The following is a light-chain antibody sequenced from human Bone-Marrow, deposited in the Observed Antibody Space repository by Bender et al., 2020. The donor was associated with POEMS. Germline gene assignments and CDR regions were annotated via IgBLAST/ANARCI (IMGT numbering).Light chain of an antibody. J-gene: IGLJ2*01. CDR3: AAWDDSLFGMV. Sequence: QSVLTQPPAASGTPGQRVIISCSGSSSNIGINDVSWYQQLPGTAPKLLVHRNDQRPSGVPGRFSGSKSGTSASLAISGLPPEDEAFYYCAAWDDSLFGMVFGGGTKLTVL. V-gene: IGLV1-44*01. CDR2: RND. CDR1: SSNIGIND.